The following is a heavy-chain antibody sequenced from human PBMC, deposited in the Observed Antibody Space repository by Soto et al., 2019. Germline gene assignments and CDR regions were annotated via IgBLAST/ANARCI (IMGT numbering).Heavy chain of an antibody. CDR3: ARYCSPTSCTIRYGMDV. CDR1: GFTFSTYA. J-gene: IGHJ6*02. CDR2: ISGSGGTT. V-gene: IGHV3-23*01. D-gene: IGHD2-15*01. Sequence: EVQLLESGGGLVQPGGSLRLSCVASGFTFSTYAMSWVRQAPREGLKWVSNISGSGGTTYYADSVKGRFTISRDNSKNTLYLQVNSLRAEDSAKYYCARYCSPTSCTIRYGMDVWGQGTTVTVSS.